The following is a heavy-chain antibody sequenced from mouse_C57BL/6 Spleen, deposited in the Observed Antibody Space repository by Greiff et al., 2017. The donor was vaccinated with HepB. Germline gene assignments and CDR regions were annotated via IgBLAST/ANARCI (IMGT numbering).Heavy chain of an antibody. CDR2: ISYSGST. V-gene: IGHV3-1*01. D-gene: IGHD5-1*01. Sequence: EVKVVESGPGMVKPSQSLSLTCTVTGYSITSGYDWHWIRHFPGNKLEWMGYISYSGSTNYNPSLKSRISITHDTSKNHFFLKLNSVTTEDTATYYCARGPISYAMDYWGQGTSVTVSS. J-gene: IGHJ4*01. CDR1: GYSITSGYD. CDR3: ARGPISYAMDY.